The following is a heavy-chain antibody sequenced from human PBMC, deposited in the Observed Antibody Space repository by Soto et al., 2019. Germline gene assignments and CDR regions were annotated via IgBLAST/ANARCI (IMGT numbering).Heavy chain of an antibody. V-gene: IGHV1-69*11. CDR3: AGDALSDTNLDFWSGFHWLDP. CDR2: IIPALATT. CDR1: GGTFSSSA. J-gene: IGHJ5*02. D-gene: IGHD3-3*01. Sequence: QVQLVQSGAEVKEPGSSVMVSCKASGGTFSSSAITWVRQAPGQGLEWLGTIIPALATTNYAQKFQGRVTITADEVAFTAYMDLNSLRFEDTAIYYCAGDALSDTNLDFWSGFHWLDPWGQGTLVTVSS.